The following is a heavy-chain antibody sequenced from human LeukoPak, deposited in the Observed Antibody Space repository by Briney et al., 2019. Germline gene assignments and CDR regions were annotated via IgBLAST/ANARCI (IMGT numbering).Heavy chain of an antibody. D-gene: IGHD5-12*01. CDR1: GFIFSSYG. CDR2: ISYDGSNQ. V-gene: IGHV3-30*18. CDR3: AKEERLLGTTIIDY. J-gene: IGHJ4*02. Sequence: GGSLRLSCAASGFIFSSYGMHWVRQAPGKGLEWVAVISYDGSNQYYADSLKGRFTISRDNSRNTLYLQMNTLRAEDTAVYYCAKEERLLGTTIIDYWGQGTLVTVSS.